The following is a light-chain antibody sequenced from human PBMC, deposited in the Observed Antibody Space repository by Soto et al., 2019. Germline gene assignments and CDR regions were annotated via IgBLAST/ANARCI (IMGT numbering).Light chain of an antibody. V-gene: IGKV3-11*01. Sequence: EIVLTQSPATLSLSPGERATLSCRASQSVSSYLAWYQQKPGQAPRLLIYDASNRATGILARFSGSGSGTAFPLNISSLEPEDFSLYYCQQRSSWPPMYTFWQGTK. J-gene: IGKJ2*01. CDR2: DAS. CDR1: QSVSSY. CDR3: QQRSSWPPMYT.